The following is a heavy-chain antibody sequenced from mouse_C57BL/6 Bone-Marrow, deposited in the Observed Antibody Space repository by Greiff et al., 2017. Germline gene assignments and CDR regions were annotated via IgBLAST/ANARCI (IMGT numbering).Heavy chain of an antibody. J-gene: IGHJ4*01. CDR2: IYPGSGNT. CDR1: GYTFTDYY. CDR3: ARKVGRNYDMDY. D-gene: IGHD2-14*01. V-gene: IGHV1-76*01. Sequence: QVQLKQSGAELVRPGASVKLSCKASGYTFTDYYIHWVKQRPGQGLEWIARIYPGSGNTYYNEKFKGKATLTAEKSSSTAYMQLSSLTSEDSAVYFCARKVGRNYDMDYGGQGTAVTVSA.